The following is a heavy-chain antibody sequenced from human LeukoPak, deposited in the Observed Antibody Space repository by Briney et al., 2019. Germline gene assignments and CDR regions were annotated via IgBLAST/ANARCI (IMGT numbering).Heavy chain of an antibody. CDR3: ARPWKRYCSSTSCYDYFDY. CDR1: GGSFSGCY. V-gene: IGHV4-34*01. D-gene: IGHD2-2*01. Sequence: SETLSLTCAVYGGSFSGCYWSWIRQPPGKGLEWIGEINHSGSTNYNPSLKSRVTISVDTSKNQFSLKLSSVTAADTAVYYCARPWKRYCSSTSCYDYFDYWGQGTLVTVSS. CDR2: INHSGST. J-gene: IGHJ4*02.